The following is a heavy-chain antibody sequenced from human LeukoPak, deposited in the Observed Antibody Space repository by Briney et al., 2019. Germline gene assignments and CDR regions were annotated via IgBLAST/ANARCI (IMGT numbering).Heavy chain of an antibody. D-gene: IGHD2-8*01. V-gene: IGHV3-23*01. J-gene: IGHJ4*02. Sequence: GGSLRLSCAASGFTFSSYAMSWVRQAPGKGLEWVSAISGSGGSTYYADSVKGRFTISRYNSKNTLYLQMNSLRAEDTAVYYCAKDISVDGDYFDYWGQGTLVIVSS. CDR2: ISGSGGST. CDR1: GFTFSSYA. CDR3: AKDISVDGDYFDY.